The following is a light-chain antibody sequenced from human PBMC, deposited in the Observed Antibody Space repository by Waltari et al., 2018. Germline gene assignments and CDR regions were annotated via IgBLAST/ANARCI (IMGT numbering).Light chain of an antibody. CDR3: QQRTNWPLT. J-gene: IGKJ3*01. Sequence: ETVLTQSPATLSLSPGERATLSCRASQSVSSYIIWYQQKAGQPPRLLIYDTSNRATGVPARFSGSGSGTDFTLTISSLESEDFAVYYCQQRTNWPLTFG. V-gene: IGKV3-11*01. CDR1: QSVSSY. CDR2: DTS.